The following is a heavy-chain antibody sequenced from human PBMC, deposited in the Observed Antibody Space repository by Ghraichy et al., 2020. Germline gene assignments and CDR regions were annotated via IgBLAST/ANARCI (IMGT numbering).Heavy chain of an antibody. V-gene: IGHV4-4*02. CDR3: ARSIVVVPAAISVAPVSD. Sequence: SETLSLTCAVSGGSISSSNWWSWVRQPPGKWLEWIGEIYHSGSTNYNPSLKSRVTISVDKSKNQFSLKLSSVTAADTAVYYCARSIVVVPAAISVAPVSDWGHGTLVTVSS. J-gene: IGHJ4*01. CDR2: IYHSGST. CDR1: GGSISSSNW. D-gene: IGHD2-2*01.